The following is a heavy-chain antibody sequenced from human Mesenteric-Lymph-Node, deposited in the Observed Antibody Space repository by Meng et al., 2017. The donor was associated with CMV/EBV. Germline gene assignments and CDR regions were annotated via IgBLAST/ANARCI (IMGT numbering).Heavy chain of an antibody. V-gene: IGHV4-34*01. CDR3: ARAPFYYDASGYALDY. J-gene: IGHJ4*01. CDR2: IDHSGST. CDR1: GGSVSGYC. D-gene: IGHD3-22*01. Sequence: GGSVSGYCWSWIRQSPGKGLEWIGEIDHSGSTSYNPSLTRRITMSVDTSRTQFSLTLNSVTAADTAVYYCARAPFYYDASGYALDYWGQGTLVTVSS.